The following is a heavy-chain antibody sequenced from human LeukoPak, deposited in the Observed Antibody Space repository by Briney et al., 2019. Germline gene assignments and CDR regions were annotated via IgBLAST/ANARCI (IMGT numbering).Heavy chain of an antibody. Sequence: SETLSLTCAVYGGSFSGYYWSWIRQPPGKGLEWIGEINHSGSTSYNPSLKSRVIISVDTSKNQFSLKVSSVTAADTAVYYCARVDGGSCDYWGQGTPVTVSS. J-gene: IGHJ4*02. V-gene: IGHV4-34*01. CDR1: GGSFSGYY. CDR2: INHSGST. CDR3: ARVDGGSCDY. D-gene: IGHD2-15*01.